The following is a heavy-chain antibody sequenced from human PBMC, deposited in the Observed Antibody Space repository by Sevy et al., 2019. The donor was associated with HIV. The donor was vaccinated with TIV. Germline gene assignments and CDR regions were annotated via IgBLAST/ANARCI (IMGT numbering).Heavy chain of an antibody. V-gene: IGHV1-18*01. CDR2: INPHNGNT. CDR1: GYTFTNHG. Sequence: ASVKVSCKASGYTFTNHGISWVRQAPGQGLEWMGWINPHNGNTKYAQKLQGRVTMTTDTSTNTAYMEVRSLRSDDTAVYYCARAGTLVTMIIWGQGTLVTVSS. CDR3: ARAGTLVTMII. D-gene: IGHD3-22*01. J-gene: IGHJ4*02.